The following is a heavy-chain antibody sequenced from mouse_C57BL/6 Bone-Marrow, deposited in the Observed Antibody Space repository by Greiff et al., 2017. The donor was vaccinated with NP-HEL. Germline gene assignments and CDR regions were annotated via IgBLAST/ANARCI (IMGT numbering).Heavy chain of an antibody. D-gene: IGHD2-4*01. CDR2: IDPSDSYT. CDR3: AYDYDLAWFAY. CDR1: GYTFTSYW. V-gene: IGHV1-50*01. J-gene: IGHJ3*01. Sequence: VQLQQSGAELVKPGASVKLSCKASGYTFTSYWMQWVKQRPGQGLEWIGEIDPSDSYTNYNQKFKGKATLTVDTSSSTAYMQLSSLTSEDSAVYYGAYDYDLAWFAYWGQGTLVTVSA.